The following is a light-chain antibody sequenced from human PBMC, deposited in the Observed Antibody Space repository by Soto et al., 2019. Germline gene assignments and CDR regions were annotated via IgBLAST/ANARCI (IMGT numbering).Light chain of an antibody. J-gene: IGKJ3*01. V-gene: IGKV3-15*01. CDR2: GAS. CDR1: QSVSSG. Sequence: EIVMTQSPATLSVSPGERAILSCRASQSVSSGLAWYHQRPGQAPRLLIYGASTRTTGIPARFSGSGSGTEFTLTISSLQSEDFAVYYCRQYTNWPLSFGPGTKVDIK. CDR3: RQYTNWPLS.